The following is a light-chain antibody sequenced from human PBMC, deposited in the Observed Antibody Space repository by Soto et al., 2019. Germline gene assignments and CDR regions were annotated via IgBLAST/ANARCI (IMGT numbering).Light chain of an antibody. CDR2: EGS. CDR3: CSYAGSSWV. J-gene: IGLJ1*01. CDR1: SSDVGSYNL. Sequence: QSALTQPASVSGSPGQSITISCTGTSSDVGSYNLVSWYQQHPGKAPKLMIYEGSKRPSGVSNRFSGSKSGNTASLTISGLQAEDEADYYCCSYAGSSWVFRTGTKLTVL. V-gene: IGLV2-23*01.